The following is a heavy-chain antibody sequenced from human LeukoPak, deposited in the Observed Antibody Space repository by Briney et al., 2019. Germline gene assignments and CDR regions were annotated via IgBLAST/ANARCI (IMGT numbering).Heavy chain of an antibody. CDR3: ARVAGSIDY. CDR2: TNPKSGYT. CDR1: GYTFTTYD. J-gene: IGHJ4*02. V-gene: IGHV1-8*01. Sequence: ASVKVSCKASGYTFTTYDINWVRQATGQGLEWMGWTNPKSGYTGYAQKFQGRVTMSRDTPTSTAYMELSSLRSEDTAVYYCARVAGSIDYWGQGTLVTVSS. D-gene: IGHD1-26*01.